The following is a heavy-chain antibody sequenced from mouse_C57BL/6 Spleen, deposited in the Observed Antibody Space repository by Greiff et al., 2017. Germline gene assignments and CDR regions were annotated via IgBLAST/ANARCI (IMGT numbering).Heavy chain of an antibody. V-gene: IGHV1-5*01. CDR3: TMAGRGGYYAMDY. Sequence: EVKLMESGPVLARPGASVKMSCKTSGYTFTSYWMHWVKQRPGQGLEWIGAIYPGNSDTSYNQKFKGKAKLTAVTSASTAYMELSSLTNEDSAVYYCTMAGRGGYYAMDYWGQGTSVTVSS. J-gene: IGHJ4*01. CDR2: IYPGNSDT. D-gene: IGHD3-3*01. CDR1: GYTFTSYW.